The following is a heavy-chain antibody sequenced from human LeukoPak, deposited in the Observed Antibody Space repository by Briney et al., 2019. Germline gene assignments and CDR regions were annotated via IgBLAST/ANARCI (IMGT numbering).Heavy chain of an antibody. Sequence: GGSLRLSCAASGFTVSINYMSWVRQAPGKGLEWVSVIYSGGSTYYADSVKGRFTISRDNSKNTLYLQMNSLRAEDTAVYYCARRSGELRVFDIWGQGTMVTVSS. CDR3: ARRSGELRVFDI. CDR2: IYSGGST. CDR1: GFTVSINY. V-gene: IGHV3-53*01. J-gene: IGHJ3*02. D-gene: IGHD3-10*01.